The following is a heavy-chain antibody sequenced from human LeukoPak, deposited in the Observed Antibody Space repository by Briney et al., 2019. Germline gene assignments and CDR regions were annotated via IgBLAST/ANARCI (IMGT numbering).Heavy chain of an antibody. D-gene: IGHD5-24*01. CDR1: GGSISSSNW. V-gene: IGHV4-4*02. J-gene: IGHJ4*02. CDR2: IYHSGST. CDR3: ARDLGGDGYSHPFDY. Sequence: PSGTLSLTCAVSGGSISSSNWWSWVRQPPGKGLEWIGEIYHSGSTNYNPSLKSRVTISVDKSKNQFSLKLSSVTAADTAVYYCARDLGGDGYSHPFDYWGQGTLVTVAS.